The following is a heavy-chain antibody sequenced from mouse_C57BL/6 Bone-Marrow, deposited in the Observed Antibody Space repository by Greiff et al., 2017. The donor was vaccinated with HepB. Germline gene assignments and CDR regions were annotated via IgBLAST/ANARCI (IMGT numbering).Heavy chain of an antibody. Sequence: EVKLLESGGGLVQPGGSLKLSCAASGIDFSRYWMSWVRRAPGKGLEWIGEINPDSSTINYAPSLKDKFIISRDNAKNTLYLQMSKVRSEDTALYYCASYDYDGSYYAMDYWGQGTSVTVSS. V-gene: IGHV4-1*01. D-gene: IGHD2-4*01. J-gene: IGHJ4*01. CDR2: INPDSSTI. CDR3: ASYDYDGSYYAMDY. CDR1: GIDFSRYW.